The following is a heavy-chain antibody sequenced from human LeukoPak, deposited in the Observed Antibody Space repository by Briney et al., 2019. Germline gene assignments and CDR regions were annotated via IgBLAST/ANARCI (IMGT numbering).Heavy chain of an antibody. V-gene: IGHV3-30*18. CDR1: GFTFSSYG. CDR3: AKEISMVRGVTSDY. CDR2: ISYDGSNK. Sequence: PGGSLRLSCAASGFTFSSYGMHWVRQAPGKGLEWVAVISYDGSNKYYADSVKGQFTISRDNSKNTLYLQMNSLRAEDTAVYYCAKEISMVRGVTSDYWGQGTLVTVSS. J-gene: IGHJ4*02. D-gene: IGHD3-10*01.